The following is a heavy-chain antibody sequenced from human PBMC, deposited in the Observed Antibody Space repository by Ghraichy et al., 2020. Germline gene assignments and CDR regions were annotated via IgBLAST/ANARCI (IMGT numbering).Heavy chain of an antibody. CDR2: IYTSGST. V-gene: IGHV4-4*07. D-gene: IGHD7-27*01. Sequence: SETLSLTCTVSGGSISTYYWSWIRQPAGKRLEWVGRIYTSGSTNYNPSLKSRVTMSVDTSKNQFSLKLSSVTAADTAVYYCARGLMDGNWGSDAFDIWGQGTMVTVSS. J-gene: IGHJ3*02. CDR3: ARGLMDGNWGSDAFDI. CDR1: GGSISTYY.